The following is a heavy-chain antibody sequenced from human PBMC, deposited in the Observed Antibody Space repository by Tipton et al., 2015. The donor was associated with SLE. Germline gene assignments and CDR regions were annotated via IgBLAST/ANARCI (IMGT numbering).Heavy chain of an antibody. J-gene: IGHJ2*01. CDR1: GGSISSSY. Sequence: TLSLTCTVSGGSISSSYWSWIRQPPGKGLEWMGYIFYTGTTNYNPSLKSRVTISVGTSKKEFSLKMRFVTAADAAVYFCARANGVVGGQVPYWYFENWGRGTLVTVSS. CDR2: IFYTGTT. D-gene: IGHD1-26*01. V-gene: IGHV4-59*01. CDR3: ARANGVVGGQVPYWYFEN.